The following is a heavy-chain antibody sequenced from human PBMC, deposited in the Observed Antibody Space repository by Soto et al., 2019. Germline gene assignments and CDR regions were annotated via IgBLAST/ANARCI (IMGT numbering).Heavy chain of an antibody. CDR3: ARRSIVVVPARGSDAFDI. J-gene: IGHJ3*02. D-gene: IGHD2-2*01. CDR1: GGSISSSSYY. V-gene: IGHV4-39*01. CDR2: IYYSGST. Sequence: PSETLSLTCTVSGGSISSSSYYWGWIRQPPGKGLEWIGSIYYSGSTYYNPSLKSRVTVSVDTSKNQFSLKLSSVTAADTAVYYCARRSIVVVPARGSDAFDIWGQGTMVTVSS.